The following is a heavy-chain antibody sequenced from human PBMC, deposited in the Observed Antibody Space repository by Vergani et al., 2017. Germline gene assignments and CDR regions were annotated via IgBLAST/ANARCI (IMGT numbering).Heavy chain of an antibody. CDR3: AKDRGSGSYYRGYMDV. V-gene: IGHV3-43D*04. J-gene: IGHJ6*03. CDR2: ISRDGGST. CDR1: GFTFDDYA. D-gene: IGHD1-26*01. Sequence: EVQLVESGGVVVQPGGSLRLSCAASGFTFDDYAMHWVRQAPGKGLEWVSLISRDGGSTYYADSVKGRFTISRDNSKNSLYLQMNSLRAEDTALYYCAKDRGSGSYYRGYMDVWGKGTTVTVSS.